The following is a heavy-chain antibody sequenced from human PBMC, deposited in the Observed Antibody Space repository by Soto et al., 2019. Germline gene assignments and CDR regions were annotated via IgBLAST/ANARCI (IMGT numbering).Heavy chain of an antibody. Sequence: SETLSLTCAVAGGSCSDYSWSWIRQPPGKGREWMGEINRSGSTCYSPSPKSRVTRSVDTARNQCSLPLTSGTAAHTAVLYCGGVTDGPTFVRRWGQGTLGTVAS. CDR2: INRSGST. J-gene: IGHJ4*02. D-gene: IGHD2-8*01. CDR3: GGVTDGPTFVRR. CDR1: GGSCSDYS. V-gene: IGHV4-34*01.